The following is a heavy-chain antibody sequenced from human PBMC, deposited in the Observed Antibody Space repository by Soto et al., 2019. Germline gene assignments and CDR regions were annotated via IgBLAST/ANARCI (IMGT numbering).Heavy chain of an antibody. J-gene: IGHJ6*02. CDR3: ARALFPDVDIYAMDV. Sequence: PGGSLRLSCAACGFTFRDHAMHGVRQAPGKGREWLAIIWNDGSNKFYAGSVQGRFTISRDNSKNTVYLQMNTLSAEDTAVYYCARALFPDVDIYAMDVWGQGTTVTVSS. V-gene: IGHV3-33*01. CDR2: IWNDGSNK. D-gene: IGHD5-12*01. CDR1: GFTFRDHA.